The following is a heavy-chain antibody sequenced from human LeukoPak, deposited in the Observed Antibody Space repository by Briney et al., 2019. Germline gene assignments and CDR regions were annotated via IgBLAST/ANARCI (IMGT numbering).Heavy chain of an antibody. J-gene: IGHJ4*02. CDR1: GFTFNNYW. Sequence: PGGSLRLSCAASGFTFNNYWMSWVRQAPGKGLEWVANIKQDGSETYYVDSVKGRFTISRDNAKNSLYLQMNSLRAEDTALYYCASGESTYSNWGQGTLVPVSS. V-gene: IGHV3-7*02. CDR2: IKQDGSET. CDR3: ASGESTYSN. D-gene: IGHD1-26*01.